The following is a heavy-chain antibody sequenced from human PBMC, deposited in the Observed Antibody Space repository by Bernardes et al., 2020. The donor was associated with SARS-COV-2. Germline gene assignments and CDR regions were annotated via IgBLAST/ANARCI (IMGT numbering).Heavy chain of an antibody. J-gene: IGHJ4*02. CDR3: ARARHDGISRPTDY. CDR1: GESFSGYF. D-gene: IGHD2-21*01. V-gene: IGHV4-34*01. CDR2: INFVGIS. Sequence: SETLSLTCAVYGESFSGYFWTWIRQPPGKGLEWIGEINFVGISNYNPSLKSRVSMSVDTAKNQFSVSLRSVTAADTAVYYCARARHDGISRPTDYWGRGTLVTVSS.